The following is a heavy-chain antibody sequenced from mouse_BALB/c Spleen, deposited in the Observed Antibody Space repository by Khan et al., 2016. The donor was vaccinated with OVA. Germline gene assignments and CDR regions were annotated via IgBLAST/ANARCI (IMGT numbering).Heavy chain of an antibody. CDR2: ILPGSGIT. J-gene: IGHJ3*01. V-gene: IGHV1-9*01. CDR1: GYTFSSYW. Sequence: QVQLQQSGAELMKPGASVKMSCKATGYTFSSYWIEWVKQRPGHGLEWIGEILPGSGITSYNEKFKGKATLTADTSSNTAYMQLSSLTSADSAVXYCTRGDYDYDGFTYWGQGTLFTVSA. CDR3: TRGDYDYDGFTY. D-gene: IGHD2-4*01.